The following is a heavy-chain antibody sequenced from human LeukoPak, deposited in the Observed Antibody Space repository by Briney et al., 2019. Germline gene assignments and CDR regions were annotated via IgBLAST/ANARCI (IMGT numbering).Heavy chain of an antibody. J-gene: IGHJ3*02. CDR2: ISSGSSYI. CDR1: GFTFSSYS. CDR3: ARISSWNAFDI. D-gene: IGHD6-13*01. V-gene: IGHV3-21*01. Sequence: GGSLRLSCAASGFTFSSYSMNWVRQAPGKGLEWVSSISSGSSYIYYADSVKGRFTISRDNAKNSLYLQMNSLRAEDTAVYYCARISSWNAFDIWGQGTMVTVSS.